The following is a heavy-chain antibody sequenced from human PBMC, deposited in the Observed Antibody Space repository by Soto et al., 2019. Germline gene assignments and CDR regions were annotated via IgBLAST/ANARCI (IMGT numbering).Heavy chain of an antibody. CDR3: ASQPPGLGNYVYGDYYYYYGMDV. CDR2: IPNDGSSK. D-gene: IGHD1-7*01. Sequence: GGTLSLSCAISGFTFCSYTMPWVRLGPGPGIGRGAVIPNDGSSKYEEDSVKGRFTISRYNSKNTLYLQMNSQRAEDTAVYYCASQPPGLGNYVYGDYYYYYGMDVWGQGTTVTVSS. CDR1: GFTFCSYT. J-gene: IGHJ6*02. V-gene: IGHV3-30*01.